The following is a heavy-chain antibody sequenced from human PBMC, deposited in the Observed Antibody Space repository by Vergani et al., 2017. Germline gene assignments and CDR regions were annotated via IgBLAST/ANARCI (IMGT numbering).Heavy chain of an antibody. D-gene: IGHD3-9*01. J-gene: IGHJ4*02. CDR1: GYTFTSYD. CDR3: ARSPVYYDILTFYYMNRFVDY. Sequence: QVQLVQSGAEVKKPGASVKVSCKASGYTFTSYDIIWVRQATGQGLEWMGWMNPNSGNTGYAQKFQGRVTITRNTSISTAYMELSSLRSEDTAVYYCARSPVYYDILTFYYMNRFVDYWGQGTLVTVSS. V-gene: IGHV1-8*03. CDR2: MNPNSGNT.